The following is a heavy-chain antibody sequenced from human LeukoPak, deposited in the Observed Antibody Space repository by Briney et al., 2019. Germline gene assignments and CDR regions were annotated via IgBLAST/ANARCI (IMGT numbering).Heavy chain of an antibody. CDR3: AGMRIPTPTVRTLDS. D-gene: IGHD3-16*01. J-gene: IGHJ4*02. V-gene: IGHV4-59*01. CDR1: GGSMSNY. Sequence: SETLSLTCTVSGGSMSNYWTWSRPPPGRGLERIGCIYYTGSTNYNPALKSRVTISLETSKNQVSLKLSSVTAADTAVYYCAGMRIPTPTVRTLDSGGQGPLFTVS. CDR2: IYYTGST.